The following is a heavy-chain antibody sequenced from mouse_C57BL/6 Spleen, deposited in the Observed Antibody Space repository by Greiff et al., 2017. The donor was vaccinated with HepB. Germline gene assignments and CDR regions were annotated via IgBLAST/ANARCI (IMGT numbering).Heavy chain of an antibody. Sequence: EVKLMESGGGLVQPKGSLKLSCAASGFSFNTYAMNWVRQAPGKGLDWVARIRSKSNNYATYYADSVKDRFTISRDDSESMLYLQMNNLKTEDTAMYYCVRHLDYYAMDYWGQGTSVTVSS. J-gene: IGHJ4*01. CDR2: IRSKSNNYAT. V-gene: IGHV10-1*01. CDR3: VRHLDYYAMDY. CDR1: GFSFNTYA.